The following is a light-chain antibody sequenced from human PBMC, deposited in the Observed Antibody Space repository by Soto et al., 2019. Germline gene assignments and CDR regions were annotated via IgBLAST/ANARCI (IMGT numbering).Light chain of an antibody. CDR2: DAS. V-gene: IGKV3-11*01. CDR1: QSVSSS. CDR3: QQRSNWPRT. Sequence: EIVLTQSPATLSLSPGERATLSCRASQSVSSSLGWYQQIPGQAPRLLIYDASNRATGIPARFSGSGSGTDFTRTISSLEPEDVAVYYCQQRSNWPRTFGQGTKLEIK. J-gene: IGKJ2*01.